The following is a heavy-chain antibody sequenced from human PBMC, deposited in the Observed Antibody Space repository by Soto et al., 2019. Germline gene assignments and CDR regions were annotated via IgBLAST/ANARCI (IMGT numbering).Heavy chain of an antibody. D-gene: IGHD6-19*01. V-gene: IGHV4-59*11. CDR2: IYDSGNT. CDR1: GGSISSHY. Sequence: PSGTLSLTCTVSGGSISSHYWSWIRQPPGKGLEWIGYIYDSGNTNYNPSLKSRVTISVDTSRNQLSLKLSSVTAADTAVYYCARAWDSSARPHKFAYWGRGTQVTVSS. CDR3: ARAWDSSARPHKFAY. J-gene: IGHJ4*02.